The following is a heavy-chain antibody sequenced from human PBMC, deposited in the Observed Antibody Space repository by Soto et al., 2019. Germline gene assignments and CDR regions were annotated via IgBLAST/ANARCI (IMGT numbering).Heavy chain of an antibody. J-gene: IGHJ4*02. D-gene: IGHD1-1*01. V-gene: IGHV3-23*01. CDR3: AKEGRLGKRCFDF. CDR2: ISGSGKTT. CDR1: GFTFSSYG. Sequence: EVQLLESGGGFVQSGGSLRLSCAASGFTFSSYGMSWVRQAPGKGLEWVSGISGSGKTTYYAESLRGRFTISRDNFANMVYLQMSSLRVDDTAIYYCAKEGRLGKRCFDFCGQGALVSVSS.